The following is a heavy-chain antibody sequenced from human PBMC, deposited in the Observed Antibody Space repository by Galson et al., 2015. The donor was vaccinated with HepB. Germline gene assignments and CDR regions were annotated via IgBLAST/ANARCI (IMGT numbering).Heavy chain of an antibody. CDR1: GFTFSSYG. J-gene: IGHJ6*03. V-gene: IGHV3-33*01. CDR2: IWYDGSNK. Sequence: SLRLSCAASGFTFSSYGMHWVRQAPGKGLEWVAVIWYDGSNKYYADSVKGRFTISRDNSKNTLYLQMNSLRAEDTAVYYCARDRDSSWYGNYYYYMDVWGKGTTVTVSS. D-gene: IGHD6-13*01. CDR3: ARDRDSSWYGNYYYYMDV.